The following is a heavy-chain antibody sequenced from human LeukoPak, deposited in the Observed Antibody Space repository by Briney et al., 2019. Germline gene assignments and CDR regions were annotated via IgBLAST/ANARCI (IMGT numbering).Heavy chain of an antibody. J-gene: IGHJ4*02. CDR2: ISYDGSNK. V-gene: IGHV3-30*03. Sequence: GGSLRLSCTASGFTFSDYGMHWVRQAPGKGLEWVALISYDGSNKDYADFVEGRFTISRDNSKNTLYLQMSSLRAEDTAVYYCASSALAAAGTSFDYWGQGTLVTVSS. D-gene: IGHD6-13*01. CDR1: GFTFSDYG. CDR3: ASSALAAAGTSFDY.